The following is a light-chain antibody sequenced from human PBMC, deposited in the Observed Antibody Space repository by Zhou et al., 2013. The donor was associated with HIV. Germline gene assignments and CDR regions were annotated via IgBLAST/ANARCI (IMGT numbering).Light chain of an antibody. CDR1: QSISNY. CDR2: AAS. Sequence: DIQMTQSPSSLSASIGDRVTITCRASQSISNYLNWYQQKPGKAPKLLIFAASSLQSGVPSRFSGSGSGPEFTLSISSLQPEDFATYYCQQSYNSPRTFGQGTKVEVK. V-gene: IGKV1-39*01. CDR3: QQSYNSPRT. J-gene: IGKJ1*01.